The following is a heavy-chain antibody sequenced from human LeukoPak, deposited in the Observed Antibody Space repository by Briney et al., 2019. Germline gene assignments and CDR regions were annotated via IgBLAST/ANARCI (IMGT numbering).Heavy chain of an antibody. V-gene: IGHV3-21*01. CDR2: ISSSSSYI. D-gene: IGHD3-22*01. Sequence: GGSLRLSCAASEFVVSTSFMGWVRQAPGKGLEWVSSISSSSSYIYYADSVKGRFTISRDNAKNSLYLQMNSLRAEDTAVYYCASSRYYYDSSAGPRWFDPWGQGTLVTVSS. CDR1: EFVVSTSF. CDR3: ASSRYYYDSSAGPRWFDP. J-gene: IGHJ5*02.